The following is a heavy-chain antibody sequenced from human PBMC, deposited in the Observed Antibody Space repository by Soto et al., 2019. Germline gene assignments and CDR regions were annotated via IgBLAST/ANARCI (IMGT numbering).Heavy chain of an antibody. CDR3: AKEVHCGGGSCSWSEGFDY. Sequence: QVQLVESGGGVVQPGRSLRLSCAASGFIFSSYGMHWVRQAPGKGLEWVAVISYEGSHTYYADSVKGRFTITRDNSKNTLYLQINSLRPECTAVYYCAKEVHCGGGSCSWSEGFDYWGQGTLLTVSS. V-gene: IGHV3-30*18. J-gene: IGHJ4*02. CDR1: GFIFSSYG. D-gene: IGHD2-15*01. CDR2: ISYEGSHT.